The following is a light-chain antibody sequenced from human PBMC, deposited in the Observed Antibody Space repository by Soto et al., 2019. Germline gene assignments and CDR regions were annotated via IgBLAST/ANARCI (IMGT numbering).Light chain of an antibody. J-gene: IGLJ1*01. CDR2: EVT. V-gene: IGLV2-14*01. Sequence: QSVLTQPASVSGSPGQSIAISCTGSSSDVGIYNYVSWYQQHRGKVPKLIIYEVTNRPSGVSNRFSGSKSGNTASLTISGLQAEDEADYYCSSYTTSSTRVFGTGTKLTVL. CDR3: SSYTTSSTRV. CDR1: SSDVGIYNY.